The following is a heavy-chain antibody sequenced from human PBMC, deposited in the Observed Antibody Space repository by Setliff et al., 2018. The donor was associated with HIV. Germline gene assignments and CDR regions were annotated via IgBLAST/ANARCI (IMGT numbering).Heavy chain of an antibody. CDR2: IYIGST. D-gene: IGHD6-13*01. CDR3: ARTYSSSWYSSHLWVDY. Sequence: SETLSLTCTVSGGSISSYYWSWIRQPPGKGLEWIGHIYIGSTNYNPSLKSRVTIYADTSKNQFSLKLSSVTAADTAVYYCARTYSSSWYSSHLWVDYWGQGTQVTVSS. V-gene: IGHV4-4*08. CDR1: GGSISSYY. J-gene: IGHJ4*02.